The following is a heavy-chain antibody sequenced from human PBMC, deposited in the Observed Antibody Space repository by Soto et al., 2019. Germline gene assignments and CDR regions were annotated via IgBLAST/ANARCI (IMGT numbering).Heavy chain of an antibody. CDR3: AKDWFDHWVYGSQPGYFDY. V-gene: IGHV3-23*01. Sequence: GGSLRLSCAASGFTFSSYAMSWVRQAPGKGLEWVSAISGSGGSTYYADSVKGRFTISRDNSKNTLYLQMNSLRAEDTAVYYCAKDWFDHWVYGSQPGYFDYWGQGTLVTVSS. CDR2: ISGSGGST. J-gene: IGHJ4*02. CDR1: GFTFSSYA. D-gene: IGHD3-10*01.